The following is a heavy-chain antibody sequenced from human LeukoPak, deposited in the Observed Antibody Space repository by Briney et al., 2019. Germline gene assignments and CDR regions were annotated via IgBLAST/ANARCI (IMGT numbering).Heavy chain of an antibody. V-gene: IGHV1-24*01. D-gene: IGHD4-17*01. Sequence: ASVTVSCKVSGYTLTEISMHWVRQAPGQGLEWMGGFNPEDVETIYARSFQGRLTVTEDTPTDTAYMELSSLRAEDTAMYYCATEIVGYGDVHYFDSWGQGTLVTVSS. J-gene: IGHJ4*02. CDR2: FNPEDVET. CDR3: ATEIVGYGDVHYFDS. CDR1: GYTLTEIS.